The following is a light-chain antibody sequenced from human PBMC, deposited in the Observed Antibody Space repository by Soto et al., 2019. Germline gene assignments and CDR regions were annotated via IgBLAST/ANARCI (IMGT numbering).Light chain of an antibody. CDR1: QSVGRDY. J-gene: IGKJ4*01. Sequence: EIVLTQSPGTLSLSPGERATLSCRASQSVGRDYLAWYQQNPGQAPRLLTYGASSRATGIPDRFSGSGSGTDFTLTISRLEPEDFAVYYCQQYGSSPLLTFGGGTKVDIK. CDR3: QQYGSSPLLT. CDR2: GAS. V-gene: IGKV3-20*01.